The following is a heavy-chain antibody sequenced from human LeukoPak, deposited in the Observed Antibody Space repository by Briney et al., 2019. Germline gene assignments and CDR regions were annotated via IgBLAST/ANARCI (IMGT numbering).Heavy chain of an antibody. CDR2: IFPIFRTA. Sequence: VKVSCKASGGTFSSYAINWVRQAPGQGLEWMGRIFPIFRTANYAQKFQGRVTATTDESTSTAYMELSSLRPEDTAMYYCARDRGERDSTWSLPAHGFDIWGQGTMVTVSS. CDR3: ARDRGERDSTWSLPAHGFDI. D-gene: IGHD6-13*01. CDR1: GGTFSSYA. V-gene: IGHV1-69*05. J-gene: IGHJ3*02.